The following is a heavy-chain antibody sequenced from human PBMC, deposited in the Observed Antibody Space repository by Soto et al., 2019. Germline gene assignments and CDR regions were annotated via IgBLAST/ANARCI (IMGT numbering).Heavy chain of an antibody. CDR1: GGSLSVSY. D-gene: IGHD5-12*01. Sequence: PSETLSLTCAVYGGSLSVSYWGWIRQPPGKGLEWIGEVNHSGSNNYNPSLKSRVTISVDTSKNQFSLKLSYVTAADTAVYYCARGRRGGYWFDPWGQGTLVTVSS. J-gene: IGHJ5*02. V-gene: IGHV4-34*01. CDR3: ARGRRGGYWFDP. CDR2: VNHSGSN.